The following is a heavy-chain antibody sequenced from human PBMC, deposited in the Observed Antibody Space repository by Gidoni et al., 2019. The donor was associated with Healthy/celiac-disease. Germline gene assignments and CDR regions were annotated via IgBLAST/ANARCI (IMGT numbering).Heavy chain of an antibody. J-gene: IGHJ3*02. CDR3: ARSPYGDPSDAYDI. CDR2: IYWNDDK. CDR1: GFSLRTSGVG. Sequence: QITLKESGPTLVKPTQTLTLTCTFPGFSLRTSGVGVGWIRQPPGKALEWLGIIYWNDDKRYSPSLKSRLTISKDTSKNQVVLIMTNMDPVDTATYYCARSPYGDPSDAYDIWGQGTVVTVSS. V-gene: IGHV2-5*01. D-gene: IGHD4-17*01.